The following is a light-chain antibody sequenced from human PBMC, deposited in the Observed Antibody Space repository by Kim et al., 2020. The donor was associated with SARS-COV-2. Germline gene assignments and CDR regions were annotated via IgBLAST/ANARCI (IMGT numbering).Light chain of an antibody. J-gene: IGKJ2*01. CDR3: QQYNSYSPYI. V-gene: IGKV1-5*03. CDR2: KAS. Sequence: DIQMTQSPSTLSASVGDRVIITCRASQSISSWLAWYQQKPGKAPNLLISKASSLESGVPSRFSGSGSGTEFTLTISSLQPDDFATYYCQQYNSYSPYIFGQGTKLEI. CDR1: QSISSW.